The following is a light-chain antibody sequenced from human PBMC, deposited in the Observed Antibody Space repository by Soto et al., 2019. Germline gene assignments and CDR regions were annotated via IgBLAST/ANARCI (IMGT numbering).Light chain of an antibody. CDR1: QGIASA. CDR2: DAS. J-gene: IGKJ4*01. CDR3: QQRSNWPPLT. Sequence: ATQLTQSQSSLSASVGDRVTITCRASQGIASALAWYHQKPGKAPNLLIYDASSLESGVPSRFSGSGSGTDFTLTISSLEPEDFAVYYCQQRSNWPPLTFGGGTKVDIK. V-gene: IGKV1D-13*01.